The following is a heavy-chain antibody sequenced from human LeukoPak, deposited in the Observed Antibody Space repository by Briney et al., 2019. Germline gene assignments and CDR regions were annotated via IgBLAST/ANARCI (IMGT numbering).Heavy chain of an antibody. J-gene: IGHJ4*02. V-gene: IGHV1-69*13. D-gene: IGHD1-26*01. CDR1: GYTFTSYD. Sequence: ASVKVSCKAPGYTFTSYDISWVRQAPGQGLEWMGGIIPIFGTANYAQKFQGRVTITADESTSTAYMELSSLRSEDTAVYYCAIGYGGSYFRSYFDYWGQGTLVTVSS. CDR2: IIPIFGTA. CDR3: AIGYGGSYFRSYFDY.